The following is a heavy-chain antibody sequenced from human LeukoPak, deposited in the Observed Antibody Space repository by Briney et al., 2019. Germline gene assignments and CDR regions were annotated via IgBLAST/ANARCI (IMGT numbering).Heavy chain of an antibody. V-gene: IGHV3-30*02. CDR3: AKDRPNYYESNGDYYRRNGDS. D-gene: IGHD3-22*01. J-gene: IGHJ5*01. Sequence: GGSLRLSCAASGFTFKNYAMHWVRQAPGKGLDWVAFIRYDGNNKFYADSVKGRFTISRDNSKNTLYLQMNSLRAEDMAIYYCAKDRPNYYESNGDYYRRNGDSWGQGTLVTVSS. CDR1: GFTFKNYA. CDR2: IRYDGNNK.